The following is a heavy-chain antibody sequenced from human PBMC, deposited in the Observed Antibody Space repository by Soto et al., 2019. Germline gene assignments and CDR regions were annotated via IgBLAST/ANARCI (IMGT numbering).Heavy chain of an antibody. D-gene: IGHD3-9*01. CDR2: ISGSGGST. CDR1: GFTFSSYA. V-gene: IGHV3-23*01. CDR3: AKGPDGGEYDILTGYPDYYYYYMDV. J-gene: IGHJ6*03. Sequence: PGGSLRLSCAASGFTFSSYAMXWVCQAPGKGLEWVSAISGSGGSTYYADSVKGRFTISRDNSKNTLYLQMNSLRAEDTAVYYCAKGPDGGEYDILTGYPDYYYYYMDVWGKGTTVTVSS.